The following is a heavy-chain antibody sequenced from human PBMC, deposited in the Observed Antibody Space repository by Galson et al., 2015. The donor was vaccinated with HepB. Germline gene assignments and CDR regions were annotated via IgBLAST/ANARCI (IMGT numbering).Heavy chain of an antibody. J-gene: IGHJ5*02. D-gene: IGHD3-10*01. CDR2: IKSKSDGGTT. CDR1: GLTVTSAW. Sequence: SLRLSCAVSGLTVTSAWMSWVRQAPGKGLEWVGRIKSKSDGGTTDYPAPVKGRFTISRDDSKNTLYLQMNSLKTEDTAVYYCTTAAPHYGAGRYYNEVGSWGQGTLVTVSS. CDR3: TTAAPHYGAGRYYNEVGS. V-gene: IGHV3-15*01.